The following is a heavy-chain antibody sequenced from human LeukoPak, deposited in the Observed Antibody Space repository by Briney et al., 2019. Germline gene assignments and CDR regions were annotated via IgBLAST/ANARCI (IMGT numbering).Heavy chain of an antibody. CDR2: INHSGST. Sequence: PSETLSLTCAVYGGSFSGYYRSWIRQPPGKGLEWIGEINHSGSTKNNPSLKSRVTISVDTSKNQFSLKLNSVTAADTAVYYCARGYCSSTTCYTLAAAGTFYYYYMDVWGKGTTVTVSS. D-gene: IGHD2-2*02. V-gene: IGHV4-34*01. CDR1: GGSFSGYY. J-gene: IGHJ6*03. CDR3: ARGYCSSTTCYTLAAAGTFYYYYMDV.